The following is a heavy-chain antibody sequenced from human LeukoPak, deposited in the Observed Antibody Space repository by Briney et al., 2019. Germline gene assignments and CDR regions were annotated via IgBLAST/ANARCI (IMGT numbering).Heavy chain of an antibody. CDR1: GYTFTSYY. V-gene: IGHV1-2*02. CDR2: VNPTSGGT. J-gene: IGHJ3*02. Sequence: ASVKVSCKTSGYTFTSYYMHWVRQAPGQGLEWMGWVNPTSGGTNYAQKFQGRVTITADKSTSTAYMELSSLRSEDTAVYYCARPGIAVAGDAFDIWGQGTMVTVSS. D-gene: IGHD6-19*01. CDR3: ARPGIAVAGDAFDI.